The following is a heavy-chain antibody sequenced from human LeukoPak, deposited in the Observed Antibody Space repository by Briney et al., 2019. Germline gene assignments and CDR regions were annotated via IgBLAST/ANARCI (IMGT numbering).Heavy chain of an antibody. V-gene: IGHV4-59*08. CDR2: IYYSGST. CDR1: GGPISSYY. D-gene: IGHD3-3*01. Sequence: SDTLSLICTVSGGPISSYYWLGLRQPPGKGLVWIGYIYYSGSTNYSPSLKSRVTISVDTSKNQFSLKLSSVTAADTAVYYCARGNYDFWSGPYGMDVWGQGTTATVSS. J-gene: IGHJ6*02. CDR3: ARGNYDFWSGPYGMDV.